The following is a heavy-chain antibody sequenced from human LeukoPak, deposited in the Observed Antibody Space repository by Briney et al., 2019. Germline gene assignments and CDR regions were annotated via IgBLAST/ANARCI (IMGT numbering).Heavy chain of an antibody. V-gene: IGHV3-21*01. D-gene: IGHD3-22*01. CDR3: ARDYYDSSGYYLKYFQH. Sequence: GGSLRLSCVASGFTFNSYSMNWVRQAPGKGLEWVSCIGSSSNYIYYGDSVKGRFTISRDNAKNSLYLQMNSLRAEDTAVYYCARDYYDSSGYYLKYFQHWGQGTLVTVSS. CDR1: GFTFNSYS. J-gene: IGHJ1*01. CDR2: IGSSSNYI.